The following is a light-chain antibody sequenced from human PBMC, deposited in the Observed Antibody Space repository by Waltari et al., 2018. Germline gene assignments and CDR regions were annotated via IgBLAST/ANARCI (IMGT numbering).Light chain of an antibody. Sequence: EIVLTQSPGTLSLSLGERATVSCRASKSVSRALAWYQQKPGQAPRLLFYGASTRATGIPDRFSGRCSGTYFSLTISRLEPDDFAVYYCQHYLRLPVTFGQGTTVEI. V-gene: IGKV3-20*01. CDR3: QHYLRLPVT. CDR1: KSVSRA. J-gene: IGKJ1*01. CDR2: GAS.